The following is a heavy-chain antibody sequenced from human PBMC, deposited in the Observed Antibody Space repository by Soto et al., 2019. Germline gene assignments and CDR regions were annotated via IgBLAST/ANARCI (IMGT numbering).Heavy chain of an antibody. CDR2: ISGSGGST. CDR1: GFTFSSYA. V-gene: IGHV3-23*01. Sequence: EVQLLESGGGLVQPGGSLRLSCAASGFTFSSYAMSWVRQAPGKGLEWVSAISGSGGSTYYADSVKGRFTISRDNSKHTLYLQMNSVRAEDMAVYYCAKDRKVTTPNYFDYWGQGTLVTVSP. J-gene: IGHJ4*02. CDR3: AKDRKVTTPNYFDY. D-gene: IGHD4-17*01.